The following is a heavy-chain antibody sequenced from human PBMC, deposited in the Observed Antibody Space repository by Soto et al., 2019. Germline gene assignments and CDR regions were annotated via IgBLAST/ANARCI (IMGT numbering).Heavy chain of an antibody. CDR1: GFTFSTYG. V-gene: IGHV3-33*01. J-gene: IGHJ4*02. CDR3: ARGDFEYSSSPIDN. Sequence: GGSLRLSCAASGFTFSTYGMHWVRQAPGKGLEWVAVIWYDGSNKYYADSVKGRFTISRDNSKNTLYLQMNSLRADDTAVYYCARGDFEYSSSPIDNWGQGTLVTVSS. CDR2: IWYDGSNK. D-gene: IGHD6-6*01.